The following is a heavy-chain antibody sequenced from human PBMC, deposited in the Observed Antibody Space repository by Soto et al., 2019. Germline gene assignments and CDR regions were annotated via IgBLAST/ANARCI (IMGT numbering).Heavy chain of an antibody. CDR2: IIPILGIA. D-gene: IGHD3-22*01. V-gene: IGHV1-69*02. CDR3: ASVYYYDSSGYSISPFDY. J-gene: IGHJ4*02. Sequence: GASVKVSCKASGGTFSSYTISWVRQAPGQGLEWMGRIIPILGIANYAQKFQGRVTITADKSTSTAYMELSSLRSEDTAVYYCASVYYYDSSGYSISPFDYWGQGTLVTVSS. CDR1: GGTFSSYT.